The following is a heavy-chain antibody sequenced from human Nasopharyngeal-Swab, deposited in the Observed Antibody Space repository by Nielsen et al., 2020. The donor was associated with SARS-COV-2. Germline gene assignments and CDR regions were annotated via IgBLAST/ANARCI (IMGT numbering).Heavy chain of an antibody. Sequence: GESLKISCEVSGFSVSYNYMSWVRQAPGKGLEWVAVIYSRGETHYTDSVRGRFTISRDNSKNMVNLQLNSLRAEDTAVYYCPRMDFIASRDYWGQGTLVTVSS. J-gene: IGHJ4*02. CDR3: PRMDFIASRDY. V-gene: IGHV3-53*01. CDR2: IYSRGET. D-gene: IGHD6-13*01. CDR1: GFSVSYNY.